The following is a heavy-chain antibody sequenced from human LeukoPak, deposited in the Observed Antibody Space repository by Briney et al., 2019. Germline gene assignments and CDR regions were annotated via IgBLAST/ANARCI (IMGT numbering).Heavy chain of an antibody. CDR3: AREGAAQRGEGSFDY. CDR1: DDSISSGRYY. D-gene: IGHD3-10*01. J-gene: IGHJ4*02. CDR2: IHSSGNT. Sequence: SQTLSLTCTVSDDSISSGRYYWSWIRQSAGKGLEWIGRIHSSGNTHYNPSLKSRVTISVDTSKNHFSLKLTSVSIADTAVYYCAREGAAQRGEGSFDYWGQGTLVPVSS. V-gene: IGHV4-61*02.